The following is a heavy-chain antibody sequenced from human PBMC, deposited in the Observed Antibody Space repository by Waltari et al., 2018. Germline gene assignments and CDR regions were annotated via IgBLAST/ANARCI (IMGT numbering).Heavy chain of an antibody. CDR2: IYHSGST. J-gene: IGHJ6*02. D-gene: IGHD3-10*02. CDR1: GGSINSSNW. Sequence: QVQLQQSGPGLVKPSGTLSITCPVSGGSINSSNWWSWVPQPPGKGLEWIGEIYHSGSTNYNPSLKSRVTISVDKSKNQFSLKLSSVTAADTAVYYCAREGRGVRMPGGMDVWGQGTTVTVSS. V-gene: IGHV4-4*02. CDR3: AREGRGVRMPGGMDV.